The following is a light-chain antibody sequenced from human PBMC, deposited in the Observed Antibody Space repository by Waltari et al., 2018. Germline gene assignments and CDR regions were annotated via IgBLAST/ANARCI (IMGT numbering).Light chain of an antibody. CDR2: DVS. CDR1: SSDIGGYKS. CDR3: SSYTSSSTLV. J-gene: IGLJ3*02. Sequence: QSALTQPASVSGSPGQSITISCTGTSSDIGGYKSVSWYQQNTGKAPKLMIFDVSNRPSVFSYPFSGSKSVNAASLTISGLQAEDEADYYCSSYTSSSTLVFGGGTKLTVL. V-gene: IGLV2-14*03.